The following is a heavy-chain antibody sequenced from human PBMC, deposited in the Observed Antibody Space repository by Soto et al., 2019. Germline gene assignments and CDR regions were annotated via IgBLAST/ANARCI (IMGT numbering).Heavy chain of an antibody. CDR2: INAGNGNT. J-gene: IGHJ5*02. V-gene: IGHV1-3*01. D-gene: IGHD2-2*02. CDR3: ARDCGYCSSTSCYTPWFDP. CDR1: GYTFTSYS. Sequence: ASVKVSCKASGYTFTSYSMHWVRQAPGQRLEWMGWINAGNGNTKYSQKFQGRVTITRDTSASTAYMELSSLRSEDTAVYYCARDCGYCSSTSCYTPWFDPWGQGTLVTVSS.